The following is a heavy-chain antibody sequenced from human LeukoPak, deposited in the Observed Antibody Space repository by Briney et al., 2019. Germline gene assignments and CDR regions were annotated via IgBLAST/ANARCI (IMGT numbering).Heavy chain of an antibody. D-gene: IGHD5-24*01. V-gene: IGHV4-39*07. Sequence: PSETLSLTCTVSGGSISSSSYYWGWIRQPPGKGLEWIGSIYYSGSTYYNPSLKSRVTISVDTSKNQFSLKLSSVTAADTAVYYCARDGPVVKMAPYNWFDPWGQGTLVTVSS. CDR1: GGSISSSSYY. CDR2: IYYSGST. CDR3: ARDGPVVKMAPYNWFDP. J-gene: IGHJ5*02.